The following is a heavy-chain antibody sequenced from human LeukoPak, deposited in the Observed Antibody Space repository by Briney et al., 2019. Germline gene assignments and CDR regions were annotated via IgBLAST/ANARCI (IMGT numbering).Heavy chain of an antibody. CDR2: ISAYNGNT. V-gene: IGHV1-18*01. CDR3: ATPGTHSPLRYYYYMDV. Sequence: ASVKVSCKASGYTFTSYGISWVRQAPGQGLEWMGWISAYNGNTNYAQKLQGRVTMTTDTSTSTAYVELSSLRSEDTAVYYCATPGTHSPLRYYYYMDVWGKGTTVTVSS. CDR1: GYTFTSYG. J-gene: IGHJ6*03. D-gene: IGHD1-1*01.